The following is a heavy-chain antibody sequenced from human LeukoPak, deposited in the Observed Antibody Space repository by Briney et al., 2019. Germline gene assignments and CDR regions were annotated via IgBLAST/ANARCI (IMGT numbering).Heavy chain of an antibody. CDR2: IYYSGST. CDR3: ARRYCSGGSCYYLH. CDR1: GGSISSSSYY. J-gene: IGHJ3*01. V-gene: IGHV4-39*01. D-gene: IGHD2-15*01. Sequence: PSETLSLTCTVSGGSISSSSYYWGWIRQPPGKGLEWIGSIYYSGSTYYNPSLKSRVTISVDTSKNQFSLKLSSVTAADTAVYYCARRYCSGGSCYYLHWCQGTMVTVSS.